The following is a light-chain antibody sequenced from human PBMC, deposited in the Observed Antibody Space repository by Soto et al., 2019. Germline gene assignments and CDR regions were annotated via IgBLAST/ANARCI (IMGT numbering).Light chain of an antibody. CDR3: QHHGGWIT. J-gene: IGKJ5*01. Sequence: EIVLTQSPGTLSLSPGERATLSCRASQSVSSNSLAWYLQKPGQAPRLLIYGASNRATGIADRFSGSGSGADFTLTISRLEPEDFVVYFCQHHGGWITVGQGTRLDIK. CDR2: GAS. V-gene: IGKV3-20*01. CDR1: QSVSSNS.